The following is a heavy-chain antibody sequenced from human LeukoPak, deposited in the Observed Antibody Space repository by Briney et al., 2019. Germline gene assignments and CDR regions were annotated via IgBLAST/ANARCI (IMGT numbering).Heavy chain of an antibody. D-gene: IGHD6-13*01. J-gene: IGHJ3*01. CDR2: MFSGGST. CDR1: GFPDSSNF. V-gene: IGHV3-53*01. CDR3: ARDQYSSTWYRGAFDV. Sequence: GGSVRLSCAVSGFPDSSNFMSWVRQAPGKGLQPVSVMFSGGSTDYADSVRGRFTISRDNAKNTLYLQMNSLRAEDTAVYYCARDQYSSTWYRGAFDVWGQGTMVSVSS.